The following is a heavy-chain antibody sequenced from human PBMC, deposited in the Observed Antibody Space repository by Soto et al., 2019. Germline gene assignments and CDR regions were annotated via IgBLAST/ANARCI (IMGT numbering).Heavy chain of an antibody. D-gene: IGHD2-15*01. CDR3: ARDGRRPLGGGGSFRYYYYYGMDV. CDR1: GFTFSSYW. V-gene: IGHV3-7*03. Sequence: EVQLVESGGGLVQPGGSLRLSCAASGFTFSSYWMSWVRQAPGKGLEWVANIKQDGSEKYYVDSVKGRFTISRDNAKNALYLQMNRLRAEDTAVYYCARDGRRPLGGGGSFRYYYYYGMDVWGQGTTVTVSS. J-gene: IGHJ6*02. CDR2: IKQDGSEK.